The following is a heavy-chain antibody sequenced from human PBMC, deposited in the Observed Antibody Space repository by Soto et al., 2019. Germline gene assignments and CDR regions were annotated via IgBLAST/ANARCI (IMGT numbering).Heavy chain of an antibody. D-gene: IGHD6-6*01. Sequence: QVQLQESGPGLVKPSETLSLTCTVSGGSISSYYWSWIRQPPGKGLEWIGYIYYSGSTNYNPSLKSRVTISVDTSKNQFSLKLSSVTAADTAVYYCARDSTGAGGTYSSSSKYGMDVWGQGTTVTVSS. V-gene: IGHV4-59*01. J-gene: IGHJ6*02. CDR1: GGSISSYY. CDR3: ARDSTGAGGTYSSSSKYGMDV. CDR2: IYYSGST.